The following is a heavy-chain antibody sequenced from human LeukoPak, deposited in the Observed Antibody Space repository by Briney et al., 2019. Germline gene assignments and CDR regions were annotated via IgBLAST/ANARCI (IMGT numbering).Heavy chain of an antibody. CDR2: IYPGDSDT. Sequence: ESLKISCKGSGYSFTSYWISWVRQMPGKGLEWMGIIYPGDSDTRYSPSFQGQVTISADKSISTAYLQWSSLKASDTAMYYCAKSMVRGVITAPGYYYGMDVWGQGTTVTVSS. CDR3: AKSMVRGVITAPGYYYGMDV. V-gene: IGHV5-51*01. CDR1: GYSFTSYW. J-gene: IGHJ6*02. D-gene: IGHD3-10*01.